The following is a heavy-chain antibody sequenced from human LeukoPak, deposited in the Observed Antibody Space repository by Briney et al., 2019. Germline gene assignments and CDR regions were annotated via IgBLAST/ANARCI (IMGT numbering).Heavy chain of an antibody. V-gene: IGHV3-23*01. CDR1: GFTFSSYA. D-gene: IGHD3-16*01. CDR3: ATDRSFGSSSGAFDY. Sequence: GGSLRLSCVASGFTFSSYAMRWVRQAPGKGLEWVSLIGGSGGSTYYADSVKGRFTISRDSSKNMLYLQMNSLRAADTAVYYCATDRSFGSSSGAFDYWGQGTLVTVSS. CDR2: IGGSGGST. J-gene: IGHJ4*02.